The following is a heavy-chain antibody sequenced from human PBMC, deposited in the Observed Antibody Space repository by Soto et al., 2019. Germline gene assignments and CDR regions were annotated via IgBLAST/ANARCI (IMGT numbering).Heavy chain of an antibody. J-gene: IGHJ1*01. V-gene: IGHV3-66*01. CDR2: IHNGGET. D-gene: IGHD2-15*01. CDR3: ARDSWSQY. Sequence: GSLRLSCAASGFSVSSNYMNWVRQAPGKGLEWVSIIHNGGETYYADSVKDRFTVPRDNSKNTVFLQMNSLRVEDTAVYYCARDSWSQYWGQGTLVTVSS. CDR1: GFSVSSNY.